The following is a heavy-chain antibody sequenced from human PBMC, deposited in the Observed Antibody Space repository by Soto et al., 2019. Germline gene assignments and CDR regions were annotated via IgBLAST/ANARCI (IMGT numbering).Heavy chain of an antibody. D-gene: IGHD2-8*01. Sequence: VASVKVSCKASGYTFTSYYMHWVRQAPGQGLEWMGIINPSGGSTSYAQKFQGRVTMTRDTSTSTVYMELSSLRSEDTAVYYCARRGYCTNGVCYYGMDVWGQGTTVTVS. CDR2: INPSGGST. CDR1: GYTFTSYY. CDR3: ARRGYCTNGVCYYGMDV. J-gene: IGHJ6*02. V-gene: IGHV1-46*01.